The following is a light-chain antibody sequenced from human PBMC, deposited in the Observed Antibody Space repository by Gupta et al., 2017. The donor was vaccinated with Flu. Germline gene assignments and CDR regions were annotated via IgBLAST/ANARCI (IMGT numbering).Light chain of an antibody. CDR1: SSSIGAGYD. CDR3: QSFDISLTAWV. Sequence: QSVLTQPPSVSGAPGQRVSISCTGSSSSIGAGYDVHWYQQFPGTPPKLLIYANNNRPSGVPDRFSASKSGTSASLAIAGLQAEDEALYYCQSFDISLTAWVFGGGTRLTVL. CDR2: ANN. J-gene: IGLJ3*02. V-gene: IGLV1-40*01.